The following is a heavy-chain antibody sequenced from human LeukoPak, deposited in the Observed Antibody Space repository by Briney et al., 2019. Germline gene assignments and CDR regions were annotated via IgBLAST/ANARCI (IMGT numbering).Heavy chain of an antibody. CDR1: GGSFSGYY. CDR2: INHSGST. J-gene: IGHJ4*02. D-gene: IGHD1-26*01. V-gene: IGHV4-34*01. CDR3: ARRSGSRYN. Sequence: PSETLSLTCAVYGGSFSGYYWSWIRQPPGKGLEWIGEINHSGSTYYNPSLKSRVTISVDTSKNQFSLKLSSVTAADTAVYYCARRSGSRYNWGQGTLVTVSS.